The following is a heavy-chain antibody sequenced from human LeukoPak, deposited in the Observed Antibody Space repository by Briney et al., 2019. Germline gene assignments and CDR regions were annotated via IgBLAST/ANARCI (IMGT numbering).Heavy chain of an antibody. J-gene: IGHJ6*03. D-gene: IGHD2-21*01. V-gene: IGHV3-23*01. Sequence: GGSLRLSCAASGFTFSTYAMSWVRQAPGKGLEWLSTTGGGGRDTFYADSVKGRFTVSRDNSKNTLYLQMSSLRAEDTAVYFCAKNRVANYYNYYMDVWGKGTTVTVSS. CDR1: GFTFSTYA. CDR2: TGGGGRDT. CDR3: AKNRVANYYNYYMDV.